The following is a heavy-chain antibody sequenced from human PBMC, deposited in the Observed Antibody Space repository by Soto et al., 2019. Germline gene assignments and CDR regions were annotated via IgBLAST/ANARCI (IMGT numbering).Heavy chain of an antibody. CDR1: GFTFSDYS. V-gene: IGHV3-11*06. CDR2: ISSSSSYT. CDR3: ASSRRAAAAYDY. J-gene: IGHJ4*02. D-gene: IGHD6-13*01. Sequence: RGSLILSFEAPGFTFSDYSMSSICQAPWKGLHWVPYISSSSSYTKYADSVKGRFTISRDNAKNSLYLQMNSLRAEDTAVYYCASSRRAAAAYDYWGQGTLVTVSS.